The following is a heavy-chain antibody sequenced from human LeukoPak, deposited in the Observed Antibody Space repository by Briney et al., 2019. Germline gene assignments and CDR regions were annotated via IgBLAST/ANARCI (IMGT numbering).Heavy chain of an antibody. CDR2: IYYSGST. CDR3: ARDSSGYYSLQD. CDR1: GGSISSYY. D-gene: IGHD3-22*01. J-gene: IGHJ3*01. V-gene: IGHV4-59*01. Sequence: SETLSLTCTVSGGSISSYYWSWIRQPPGKGLEWIGYIYYSGSTNYNPSLKSRVTISVDTSKNQFSLKLSSVTAADTAVYYCARDSSGYYSLQDWGQGTMVTVSS.